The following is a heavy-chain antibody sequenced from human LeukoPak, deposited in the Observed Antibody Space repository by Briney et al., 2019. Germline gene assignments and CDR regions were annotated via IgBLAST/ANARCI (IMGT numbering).Heavy chain of an antibody. CDR2: IWYDGSNK. J-gene: IGHJ4*02. CDR1: GFTFSSYG. CDR3: ARDNDAYCGGDCYLDS. V-gene: IGHV3-33*01. Sequence: AGGSLRLSCAASGFTFSSYGMRSVRPAPGKGLEWVAVIWYDGSNKYYADSVKGRFTICRDKSKNTLYLQMHSLRAEDTAVYYCARDNDAYCGGDCYLDSWGQGTLVTVSS. D-gene: IGHD2-21*02.